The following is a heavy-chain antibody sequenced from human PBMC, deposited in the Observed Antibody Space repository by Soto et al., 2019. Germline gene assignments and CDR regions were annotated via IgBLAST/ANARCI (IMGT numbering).Heavy chain of an antibody. CDR2: ISWSGGAI. V-gene: IGHV3-23*01. D-gene: IGHD6-19*01. CDR3: AKFVQGNGWFHFDY. Sequence: GGSLRLSCAASGFAFSTYGMSWVRQAPGKGLEWVSAISWSGGAIYYADSVKGRFTISRDNSKNTLFLQMNSLRGDDTAVYYCAKFVQGNGWFHFDYWGQGTLVTVSS. CDR1: GFAFSTYG. J-gene: IGHJ4*02.